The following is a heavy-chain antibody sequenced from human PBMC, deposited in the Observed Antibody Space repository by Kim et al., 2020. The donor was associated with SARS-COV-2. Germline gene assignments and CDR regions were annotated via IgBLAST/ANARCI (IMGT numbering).Heavy chain of an antibody. CDR3: ARVGTIAAAGSSDY. Sequence: ADSGKGRFTSSRSNAKNPLYLQVNSLRAENTAVYYCARVGTIAAAGSSDYWGQGTLVTVSS. D-gene: IGHD6-13*01. V-gene: IGHV3-11*05. J-gene: IGHJ4*02.